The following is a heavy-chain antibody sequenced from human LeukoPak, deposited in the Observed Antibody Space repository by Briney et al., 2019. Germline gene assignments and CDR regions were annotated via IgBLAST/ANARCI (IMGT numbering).Heavy chain of an antibody. Sequence: PGGSLRLSCAASGFTFSNYWMHWVRQAPGKGLVWVSRINSDGSSTSYADSVKGRFTISRDNSKYTLFLRMNSLRAEDTAVYYCARDPNGDYIGAFDMWGPGTMVTVSS. CDR2: INSDGSST. CDR1: GFTFSNYW. D-gene: IGHD4-17*01. V-gene: IGHV3-74*01. CDR3: ARDPNGDYIGAFDM. J-gene: IGHJ3*02.